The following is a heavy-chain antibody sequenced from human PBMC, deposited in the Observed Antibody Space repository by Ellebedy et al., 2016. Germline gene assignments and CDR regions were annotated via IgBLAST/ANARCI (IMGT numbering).Heavy chain of an antibody. D-gene: IGHD2-15*01. CDR3: AREAQRDIVVVVAATQDAFDI. CDR1: GGSISSYY. V-gene: IGHV4-59*12. Sequence: SETLSLTCTVSGGSISSYYWSWIRQPPGKGLEWIGYIYYSGSTNYNPSLKSRVTISVDTSKNQFSLKLSSVTAADTAVYYCAREAQRDIVVVVAATQDAFDIWGQGTMVTVSS. J-gene: IGHJ3*02. CDR2: IYYSGST.